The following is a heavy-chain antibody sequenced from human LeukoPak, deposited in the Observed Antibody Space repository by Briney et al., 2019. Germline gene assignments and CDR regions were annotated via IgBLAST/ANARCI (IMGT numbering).Heavy chain of an antibody. J-gene: IGHJ4*02. CDR3: ARRVRGGLRPYYFDY. CDR2: IDPGDSDT. CDR1: GYSFSHYW. V-gene: IGHV5-51*01. Sequence: GESLKISCKGSGYSFSHYWIGWVRQMPGKGLEWMGIIDPGDSDTRYSPSFQGQVTISADKSISTAYLQWSRLKASDTAIYYCARRVRGGLRPYYFDYWGQGTLVTVSS. D-gene: IGHD3-10*02.